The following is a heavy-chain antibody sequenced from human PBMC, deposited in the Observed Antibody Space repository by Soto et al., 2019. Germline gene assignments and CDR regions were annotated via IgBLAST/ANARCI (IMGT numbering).Heavy chain of an antibody. CDR2: IIPIFGTA. Sequence: QVQLVQSGAEVKKPGSSVKVSCKASGGTFSSYAISWVRQAPGQGLEWMGGIIPIFGTANYAQKFQGRVTLTADESTSTAYMELSSLRSADTAVYYCATNLDILVVPDATNYYYYYGMDVWGQGTTVTVSS. J-gene: IGHJ6*02. V-gene: IGHV1-69*01. CDR1: GGTFSSYA. CDR3: ATNLDILVVPDATNYYYYYGMDV. D-gene: IGHD2-2*03.